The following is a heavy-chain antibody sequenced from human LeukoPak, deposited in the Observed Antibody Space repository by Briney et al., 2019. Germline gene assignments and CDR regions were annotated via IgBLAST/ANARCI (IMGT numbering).Heavy chain of an antibody. Sequence: SETLSLTCAVYGGSFSGYYWSWIRQPPGKGLEWIGEINHSGSTNYNPSLKSRVTISVDTSKNQFSLKLGSVTAADTAVYYCAREGPGIAAAGRGGAYYWGQGTLVTVSS. CDR3: AREGPGIAAAGRGGAYY. D-gene: IGHD6-13*01. J-gene: IGHJ4*02. CDR1: GGSFSGYY. CDR2: INHSGST. V-gene: IGHV4-34*01.